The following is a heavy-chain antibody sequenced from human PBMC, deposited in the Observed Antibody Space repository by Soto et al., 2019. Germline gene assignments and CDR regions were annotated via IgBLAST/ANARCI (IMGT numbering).Heavy chain of an antibody. CDR1: SGPTSSHN. J-gene: IGHJ6*02. D-gene: IGHD1-1*01. V-gene: IGHV4-59*08. CDR3: VRQGIGNLHGLVDV. CDR2: VYSTAGT. Sequence: QVQLQQSGPGLVKPSETLSLTCSVSSGPTSSHNWGWIRQTPGRGLEWIGYVYSTAGTSSNPSLNSRVTISADTSTNHISLTLTSVTAADTAVYYCVRQGIGNLHGLVDVWGQGTTVRVSS.